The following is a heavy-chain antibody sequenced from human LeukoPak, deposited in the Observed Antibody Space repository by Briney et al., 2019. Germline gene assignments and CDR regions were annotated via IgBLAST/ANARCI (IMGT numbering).Heavy chain of an antibody. J-gene: IGHJ3*02. CDR2: INHSGTT. CDR1: GGSISSYY. D-gene: IGHD2-21*02. Sequence: PSETLSLTCTVSGGSISSYYWSWIRQPPGKGLEWIGDINHSGTTNYSPSLKSRVTISVDTSKNQFSLKLSSVTAADTAVYYCARDVGGVVTAIPSYAFDIWGQGTMVTVSS. CDR3: ARDVGGVVTAIPSYAFDI. V-gene: IGHV4-34*01.